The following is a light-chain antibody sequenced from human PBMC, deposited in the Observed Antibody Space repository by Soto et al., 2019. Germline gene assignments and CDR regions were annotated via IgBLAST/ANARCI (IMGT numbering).Light chain of an antibody. J-gene: IGKJ4*01. CDR3: HQRSNSPLT. CDR1: QSVFSS. CDR2: DAS. V-gene: IGKV3-11*01. Sequence: PGERATLSCRASQSVFSSLAWYQQKPGQAPRLLIYDASTRATAIPARFRGSGSGTDFTLTISSLEPEDFAVYYCHQRSNSPLTFGGGTKVEIK.